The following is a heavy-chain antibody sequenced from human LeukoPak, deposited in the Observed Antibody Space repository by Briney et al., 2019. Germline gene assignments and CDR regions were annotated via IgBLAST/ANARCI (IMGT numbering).Heavy chain of an antibody. Sequence: PGGSLRLSCAASGFTFSTYNMNWVRQAPGKGLEWVSSITSGGTYTYYADSVKGRFTTSRDNAKNSLSLQLSSLRAEDTAVYYCARGHYDILTASYKWTPDYWGQGILVNVYS. CDR1: GFTFSTYN. D-gene: IGHD3-9*01. V-gene: IGHV3-21*06. CDR3: ARGHYDILTASYKWTPDY. CDR2: ITSGGTYT. J-gene: IGHJ4*02.